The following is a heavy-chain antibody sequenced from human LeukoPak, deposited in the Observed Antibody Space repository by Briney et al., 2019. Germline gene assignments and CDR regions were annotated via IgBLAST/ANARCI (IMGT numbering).Heavy chain of an antibody. Sequence: GGSLRLSCAASGFTFSSYAMTWVRQAPGKGLEWIAYINHNAEMIFYPDFVKGRFTISRDNAKNSLYLQMNALRYEDTAIYYCARDHDWAFDLWGQGTLVTVSS. CDR1: GFTFSSYA. J-gene: IGHJ4*02. V-gene: IGHV3-48*02. CDR2: INHNAEMI. CDR3: ARDHDWAFDL. D-gene: IGHD3-9*01.